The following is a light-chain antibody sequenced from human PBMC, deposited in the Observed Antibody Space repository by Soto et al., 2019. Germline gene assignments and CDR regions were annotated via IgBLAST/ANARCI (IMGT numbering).Light chain of an antibody. V-gene: IGLV2-14*01. CDR2: EVS. CDR1: SSDVGGYNY. J-gene: IGLJ2*01. CDR3: SSYTISSTLVV. Sequence: QSALTQPASVSGSPGQSITISCTGTSSDVGGYNYVSWYQQHPGKAPKIMIYEVSHRPSGVSDRFSGSKSGNTASLTISGLHAEDEADYYCSSYTISSTLVVFGGGTKLTVL.